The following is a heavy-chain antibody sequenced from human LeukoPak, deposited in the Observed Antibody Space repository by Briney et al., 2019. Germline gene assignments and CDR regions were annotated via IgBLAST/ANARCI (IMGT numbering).Heavy chain of an antibody. Sequence: ASVKVSCKASGYTFTSYDINWVRQATGQGLEWMGWMNPNSGNTGYAQKFQGRVTMTRNTSISTAYMELSRLRSDDTAVYYCARDRRYSSSWYSSGDFDYWGQGTLVTVSS. CDR1: GYTFTSYD. CDR2: MNPNSGNT. CDR3: ARDRRYSSSWYSSGDFDY. D-gene: IGHD6-13*01. V-gene: IGHV1-8*01. J-gene: IGHJ4*02.